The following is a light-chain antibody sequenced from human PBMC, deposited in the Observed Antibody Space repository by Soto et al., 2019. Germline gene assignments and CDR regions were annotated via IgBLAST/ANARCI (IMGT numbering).Light chain of an antibody. CDR3: YSYAGYASWV. Sequence: QSALTQPASVSGSPGQSITISCTGSNRDIGSYMLVSWYQQHPGKAPKLIIYDGSERPSGVSNRFSGSKSGNTASLTISGLQAEDEADYYCYSYAGYASWVFGGGTKLTVL. CDR1: NRDIGSYML. J-gene: IGLJ3*02. CDR2: DGS. V-gene: IGLV2-23*01.